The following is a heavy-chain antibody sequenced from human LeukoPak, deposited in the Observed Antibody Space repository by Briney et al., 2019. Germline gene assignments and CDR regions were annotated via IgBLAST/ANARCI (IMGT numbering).Heavy chain of an antibody. D-gene: IGHD3-3*01. V-gene: IGHV3-48*01. J-gene: IGHJ4*02. CDR2: ISSSSTI. CDR3: ARVPDDFWSGYYDY. Sequence: GGSLRLSCAASGFTFSSYSMNWVRQAPGKGLEWVSYISSSSTIYYADSVKGRFTISRDNAKNSLYLQMNSLRAEDTAVYYCARVPDDFWSGYYDYWGQGTLVTVSS. CDR1: GFTFSSYS.